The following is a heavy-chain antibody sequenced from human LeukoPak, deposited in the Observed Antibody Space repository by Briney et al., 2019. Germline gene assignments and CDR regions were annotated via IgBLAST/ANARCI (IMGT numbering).Heavy chain of an antibody. V-gene: IGHV3-66*01. D-gene: IGHD3-22*01. CDR1: GFTVSSNY. CDR2: TYSGGST. J-gene: IGHJ6*03. Sequence: GGSLRLSCAASGFTVSSNYMSWARQAPGKGLEWVSVTYSGGSTYYADSAKGRVTISTDNSKKTLYLQMNSLRAEDTAVYYCARGIEVGSGYMDVWGKGTTVTISS. CDR3: ARGIEVGSGYMDV.